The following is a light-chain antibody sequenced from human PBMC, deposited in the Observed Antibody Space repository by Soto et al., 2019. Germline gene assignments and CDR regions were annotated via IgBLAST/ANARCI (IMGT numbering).Light chain of an antibody. CDR1: HDIRNY. Sequence: DIQMTQSPSSLSASVGGRVTITCQANHDIRNYLNWYQQKPGKAPKLLIHDASNLHPGVPSRFSGSASGTEFTLTISSLQPDDIATYYCQQCHRYLTFGQGTKVDIK. J-gene: IGKJ1*01. CDR2: DAS. CDR3: QQCHRYLT. V-gene: IGKV1-33*01.